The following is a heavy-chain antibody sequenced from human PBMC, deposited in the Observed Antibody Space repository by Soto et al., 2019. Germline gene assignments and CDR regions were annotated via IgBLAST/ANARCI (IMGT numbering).Heavy chain of an antibody. J-gene: IGHJ5*02. Sequence: EVQLVESGGGLVQPGGSLRLSCAASGFTFSSYEMNWVRQAPGKGLEWVSYISSSGSTIYYADSVKGRFTISRDNAKNSLYLQMNSLRAEDTAVYYCARDTGGRGGYDQRWFDPWGQGTLVTVSS. CDR3: ARDTGGRGGYDQRWFDP. CDR1: GFTFSSYE. CDR2: ISSSGSTI. D-gene: IGHD5-12*01. V-gene: IGHV3-48*03.